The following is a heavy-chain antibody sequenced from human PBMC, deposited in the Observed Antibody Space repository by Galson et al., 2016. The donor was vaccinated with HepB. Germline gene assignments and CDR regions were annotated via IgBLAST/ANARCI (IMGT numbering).Heavy chain of an antibody. CDR1: GFSLSTSGVG. V-gene: IGHV2-5*02. D-gene: IGHD3-22*01. CDR3: APYYYDRSGYYFRTQGYFDY. J-gene: IGHJ4*02. Sequence: PALVKPTQTLTPTCTFSGFSLSTSGVGVGWIRQPPGKALEWLALIYWDDDKSYSPSLKSRPTITKDTSKNQVVLTMTNMDPVDTATYYCAPYYYDRSGYYFRTQGYFDYWGQGTLVTVSS. CDR2: IYWDDDK.